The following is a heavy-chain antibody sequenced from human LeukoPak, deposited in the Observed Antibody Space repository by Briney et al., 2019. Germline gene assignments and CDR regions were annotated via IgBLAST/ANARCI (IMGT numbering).Heavy chain of an antibody. V-gene: IGHV1-2*02. Sequence: ALVKVSCKASGYTFTGYYMHWVRQAPGQGLESIGWINPNSGGTNYAQKFQGRVTMTRDTSISTAYMELSRLRSDDTAVYYCARDGGGYVWGSYRRFDYWGQGTLVTVSS. CDR2: INPNSGGT. CDR1: GYTFTGYY. J-gene: IGHJ4*02. D-gene: IGHD3-16*02. CDR3: ARDGGGYVWGSYRRFDY.